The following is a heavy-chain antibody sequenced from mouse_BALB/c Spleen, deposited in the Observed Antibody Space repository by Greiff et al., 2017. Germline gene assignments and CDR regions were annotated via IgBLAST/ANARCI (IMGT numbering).Heavy chain of an antibody. J-gene: IGHJ3*01. D-gene: IGHD2-1*01. CDR3: ARHGNWFDY. CDR2: ISSGGGST. CDR1: GFAFSSYD. Sequence: EVMLVESGGGLVKPGGSLKLSCAASGFAFSSYDMSWVRQTPEKRLEWVAYISSGGGSTYYPDTVKGRFTISRANAKNTLYLQMSSLKSEDTAMYYCARHGNWFDYWGQGTLVTVSA. V-gene: IGHV5-12-1*01.